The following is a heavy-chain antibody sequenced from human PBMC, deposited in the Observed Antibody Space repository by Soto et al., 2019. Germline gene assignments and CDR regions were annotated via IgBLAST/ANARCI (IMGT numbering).Heavy chain of an antibody. CDR2: IVPMFGTT. D-gene: IGHD6-13*01. J-gene: IGHJ3*01. CDR1: GDTFNSYG. Sequence: QVQLVQSGPELKKPGSSVKVSCKAPGDTFNSYGISWVRQAPGQGLEWMGGIVPMFGTTNLALKFEDRVTISGDELPTTVYRKIRGLTSEERAVYYCARDLADVHLWDAFDVWGQGTRVTVSS. V-gene: IGHV1-69*01. CDR3: ARDLADVHLWDAFDV.